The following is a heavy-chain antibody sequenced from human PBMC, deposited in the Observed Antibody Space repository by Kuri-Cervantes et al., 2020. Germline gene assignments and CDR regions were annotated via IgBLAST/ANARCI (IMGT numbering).Heavy chain of an antibody. J-gene: IGHJ5*02. D-gene: IGHD6-13*01. CDR3: ARGGNSSSWYWWFDP. Sequence: GESLKISCAASGFTFSSYGMHWVRQAPGKGLGWVAVIWYDGSNKYYADSVKGRFTISRDNSKNTLYLQMNSLRAEDTAVYYCARGGNSSSWYWWFDPWGQGTLVTVSS. CDR2: IWYDGSNK. V-gene: IGHV3-33*01. CDR1: GFTFSSYG.